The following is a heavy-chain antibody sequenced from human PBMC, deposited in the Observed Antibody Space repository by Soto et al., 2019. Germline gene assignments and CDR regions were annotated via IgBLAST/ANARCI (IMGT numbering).Heavy chain of an antibody. D-gene: IGHD3-10*01. CDR1: GFTFSSYS. J-gene: IGHJ4*02. Sequence: PGGSLRLSCAASGFTFSSYSMNWVRQAPGKGPEWVSSISSSSSYIYYADSVKGRFTISRDNAKNSLYLQMNSLRAEDTAVYYCANPLLYGPGASDYWGQGTLVTVSS. CDR2: ISSSSSYI. V-gene: IGHV3-21*01. CDR3: ANPLLYGPGASDY.